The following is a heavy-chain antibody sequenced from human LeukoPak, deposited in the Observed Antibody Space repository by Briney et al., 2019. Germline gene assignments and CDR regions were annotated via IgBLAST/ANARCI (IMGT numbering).Heavy chain of an antibody. J-gene: IGHJ4*02. D-gene: IGHD6-13*01. V-gene: IGHV1-69*13. CDR3: ARGGIAAVLYYFDY. Sequence: GASVKVSCKASGGTFSSYAISWVRQAPGQGLEWMGGVIPIFGTANYAQKFQGRVTVTADESTSTAYMELSSLRSEDTAVYYCARGGIAAVLYYFDYWGQGTLVTVSS. CDR1: GGTFSSYA. CDR2: VIPIFGTA.